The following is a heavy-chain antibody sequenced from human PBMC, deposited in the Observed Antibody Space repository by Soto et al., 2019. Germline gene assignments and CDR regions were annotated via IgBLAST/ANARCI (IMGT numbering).Heavy chain of an antibody. J-gene: IGHJ5*02. CDR2: ITSDGKSK. Sequence: GGSLRLSCAASGLNFSNHWMHWVRQRPGEGLVWVSRITSDGKSKAYAESVKGRFAISRDNAKNTLYLQMNGLTAEDTAVYYCERESGAWNLNWFEHWGQGKLVTVSS. D-gene: IGHD1-1*01. V-gene: IGHV3-74*01. CDR3: ERESGAWNLNWFEH. CDR1: GLNFSNHW.